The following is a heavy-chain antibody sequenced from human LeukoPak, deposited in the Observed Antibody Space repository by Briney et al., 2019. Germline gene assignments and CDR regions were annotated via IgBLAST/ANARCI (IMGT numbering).Heavy chain of an antibody. V-gene: IGHV4-39*07. D-gene: IGHD5-18*01. Sequence: SETLSLTCTVSGGSISSYYWGWIRQPPGKGLEWIGSIYYSGSTYYNPSLKSRVTISVDTSKNQFSLKLSSVTAADTAVYYCARDTQLWLFDYWGQGTLVTVSS. CDR3: ARDTQLWLFDY. CDR2: IYYSGST. CDR1: GGSISSYY. J-gene: IGHJ4*02.